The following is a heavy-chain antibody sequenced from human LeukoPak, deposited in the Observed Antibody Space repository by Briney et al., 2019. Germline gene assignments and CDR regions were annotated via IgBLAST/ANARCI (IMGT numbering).Heavy chain of an antibody. V-gene: IGHV1-2*02. D-gene: IGHD4-23*01. CDR3: ARDNSVEDTAWWFDP. CDR1: GYTFTGYY. Sequence: ASVKVSCKASGYTFTGYYMHWVRQAPGQGPKWMGWINPNSGGTNYAQKFQGRVTMTRDMSTSTDYMELSSLRSEDTAVYYCARDNSVEDTAWWFDPWGQGTLVTVSS. CDR2: INPNSGGT. J-gene: IGHJ5*02.